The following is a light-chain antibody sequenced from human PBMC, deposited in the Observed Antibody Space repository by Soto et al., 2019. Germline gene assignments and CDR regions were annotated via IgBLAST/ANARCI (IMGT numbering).Light chain of an antibody. CDR1: NSNTGSNN. Sequence: QSVLTQPPSASGTPGQRVTISCAGSNSNTGSNNVYWYQQLPGTAPKLLIYKINQRPSGVPDRFSGSKSGTSASLAVSGLRSEDEADYYCAVWDDNLSGVVFGEGTKVTVL. CDR2: KIN. CDR3: AVWDDNLSGVV. J-gene: IGLJ2*01. V-gene: IGLV1-47*01.